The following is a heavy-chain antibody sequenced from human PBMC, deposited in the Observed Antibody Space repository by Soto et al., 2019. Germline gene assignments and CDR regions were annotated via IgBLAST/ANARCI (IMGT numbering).Heavy chain of an antibody. CDR2: INPNSGGT. Sequence: ASVKVSCKASGYTFTGYYMHWVRQAPGQGLEWMGWINPNSGGTNYAQKFQGWVTMTRDTSISTAYMELSRLRSDDTAVYYCARDPYDSSGYYHPSTYYYYGMDVWGQGTTVTV. D-gene: IGHD3-22*01. CDR1: GYTFTGYY. CDR3: ARDPYDSSGYYHPSTYYYYGMDV. V-gene: IGHV1-2*04. J-gene: IGHJ6*02.